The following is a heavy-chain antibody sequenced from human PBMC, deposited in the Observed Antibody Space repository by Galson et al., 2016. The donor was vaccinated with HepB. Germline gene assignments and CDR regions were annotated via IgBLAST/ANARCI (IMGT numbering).Heavy chain of an antibody. V-gene: IGHV4-59*01. D-gene: IGHD3-22*01. CDR3: AREGRYSDNSSYYYNAYFDL. J-gene: IGHJ2*01. CDR2: IYFSGST. Sequence: SETLSLTCTVSGGSISSFYWSWIRQPPGKGLEWIGYIYFSGSTNYNPSLKSRVTISVDTSKNQFSLKLSSVTAADTAVYYCAREGRYSDNSSYYYNAYFDLWGRGTLVTISS. CDR1: GGSISSFY.